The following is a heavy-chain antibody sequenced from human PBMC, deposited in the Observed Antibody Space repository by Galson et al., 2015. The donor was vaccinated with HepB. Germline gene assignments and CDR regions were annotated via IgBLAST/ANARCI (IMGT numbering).Heavy chain of an antibody. J-gene: IGHJ6*02. CDR3: ARFHYGMDV. CDR2: ISSSGSTI. V-gene: IGHV3-48*03. CDR1: GFTFSSYE. Sequence: SLRLSCAASGFTFSSYEMNWVRQAPGKGLEWVSHISSSGSTIYYADSVKGRFTISRDNAKNSLYLQMNSLRAEDTAVYYCARFHYGMDVWGQGTTVTVSS.